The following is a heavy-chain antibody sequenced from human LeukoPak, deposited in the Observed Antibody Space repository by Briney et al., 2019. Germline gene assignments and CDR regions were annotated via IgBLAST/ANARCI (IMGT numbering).Heavy chain of an antibody. Sequence: GGSLRLSCAASGFTFSSYAMSWVRQAPGKGLEWVSAISGSGGSTYYADSVKGRFTISRDNSKNTLYLQMNSLRAEDTAVYYCATTPIGGRVGYWGQGTLVTVSS. CDR1: GFTFSSYA. D-gene: IGHD3-10*01. CDR2: ISGSGGST. J-gene: IGHJ4*02. V-gene: IGHV3-23*01. CDR3: ATTPIGGRVGY.